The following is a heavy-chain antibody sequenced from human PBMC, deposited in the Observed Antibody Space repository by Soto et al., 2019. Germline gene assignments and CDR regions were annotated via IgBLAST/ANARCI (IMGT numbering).Heavy chain of an antibody. J-gene: IGHJ4*02. CDR3: ARPSGYQSGYYTYYFDY. D-gene: IGHD3-3*01. CDR1: GGSISSYY. Sequence: SETLSLTCTVSGGSISSYYWSWIRQPPGKGLECIGYIYYSGSTNYNPSLKSRVTISVDTSKSQFSLKLSSVTAADTAVYYCARPSGYQSGYYTYYFDYWGQGTLVTVSS. CDR2: IYYSGST. V-gene: IGHV4-59*08.